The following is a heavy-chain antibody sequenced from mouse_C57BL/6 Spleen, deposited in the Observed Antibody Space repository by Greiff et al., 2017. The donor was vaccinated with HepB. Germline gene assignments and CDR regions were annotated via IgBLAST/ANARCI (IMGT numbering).Heavy chain of an antibody. Sequence: EVQVVESGTVLARPGASVKMSCKTSGYTFTSYWMHWVKQRPGQGLEWIGAIYPGNSDTSYNQKFKGKAKLTAVTSASTAYMELSSLTNEDSAVYYCTREGYYDYDGAWFAYWGQGTLVTVSA. V-gene: IGHV1-5*01. D-gene: IGHD2-4*01. CDR3: TREGYYDYDGAWFAY. CDR1: GYTFTSYW. J-gene: IGHJ3*01. CDR2: IYPGNSDT.